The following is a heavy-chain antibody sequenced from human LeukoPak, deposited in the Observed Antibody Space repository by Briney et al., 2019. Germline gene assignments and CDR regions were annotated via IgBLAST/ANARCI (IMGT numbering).Heavy chain of an antibody. V-gene: IGHV3-11*01. J-gene: IGHJ5*02. CDR3: ARTRAAGYYDILTGPLNWFDP. Sequence: GGSLRLSCAASGFTFSDYYMSWIRQAPGKGLGWVSYISSSGSTIYYADSVKGRFTISRDNAKNSLYLQMNSLRAEDTAVYYCARTRAAGYYDILTGPLNWFDPWGQGTLVTVSS. CDR2: ISSSGSTI. D-gene: IGHD3-9*01. CDR1: GFTFSDYY.